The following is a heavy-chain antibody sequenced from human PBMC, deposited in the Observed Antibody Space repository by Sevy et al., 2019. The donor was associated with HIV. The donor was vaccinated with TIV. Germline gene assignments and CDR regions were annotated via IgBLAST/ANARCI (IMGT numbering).Heavy chain of an antibody. V-gene: IGHV3-30-3*01. D-gene: IGHD6-19*01. Sequence: GGSLRLSCAASGFTFSSYAMHWVRQAPGKGLEWVAVISYGGSNKYYGDSVKGRFTISRDNSKNTLYLQMNSLRAEDTAVYYCAAGYSSGWYAKDYYGMDVWGQGTTVTVSS. CDR1: GFTFSSYA. J-gene: IGHJ6*02. CDR2: ISYGGSNK. CDR3: AAGYSSGWYAKDYYGMDV.